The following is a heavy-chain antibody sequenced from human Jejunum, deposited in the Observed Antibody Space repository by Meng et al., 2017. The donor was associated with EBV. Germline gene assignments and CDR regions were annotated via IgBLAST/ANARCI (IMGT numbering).Heavy chain of an antibody. CDR1: GYTFTGYF. V-gene: IGHV1-2*06. CDR3: ARDYSDSSRQGY. D-gene: IGHD3-22*01. Sequence: VPLVQSGAEVKQPGASVRVSCKASGYTFTGYFIHWVRQAPGQGLEWMGRINPNSGGTSYTQKFQGRVTMTRDTSITTAYMELSRLGSDDTAVYYCARDYSDSSRQGYWGQGTLVTVSS. J-gene: IGHJ4*02. CDR2: INPNSGGT.